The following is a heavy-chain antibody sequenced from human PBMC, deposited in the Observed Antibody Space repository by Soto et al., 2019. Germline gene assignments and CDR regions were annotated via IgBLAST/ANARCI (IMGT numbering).Heavy chain of an antibody. Sequence: QITLKESGPTLVKPTQTLTLTCTFSGFSLSTSGVGVGWIRQPPGKALEWLALIYCDDDKRYSPSLKSRLTNTQDTSKYQVGLTMTNMDPVDTATYYCAHTFRFPSHYDILTGSHAWWFDPWGQGTLVTVSS. D-gene: IGHD3-9*01. V-gene: IGHV2-5*02. J-gene: IGHJ5*02. CDR2: IYCDDDK. CDR3: AHTFRFPSHYDILTGSHAWWFDP. CDR1: GFSLSTSGVG.